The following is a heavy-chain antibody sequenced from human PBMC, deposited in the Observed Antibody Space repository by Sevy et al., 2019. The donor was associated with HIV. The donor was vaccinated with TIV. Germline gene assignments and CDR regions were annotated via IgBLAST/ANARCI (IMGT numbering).Heavy chain of an antibody. CDR3: ARPRFLEWLSSAAFDI. Sequence: GSLRLSCTASGFVFSSYAMHWVRQAPGKGLEWVAFIAYDGSNKNYAVSVKGRFTLSRDNSKNTLYLQMNSLGAEDTAVYYCARPRFLEWLSSAAFDIWGQGTMVTVSS. D-gene: IGHD3-3*01. CDR2: IAYDGSNK. V-gene: IGHV3-30*04. J-gene: IGHJ3*02. CDR1: GFVFSSYA.